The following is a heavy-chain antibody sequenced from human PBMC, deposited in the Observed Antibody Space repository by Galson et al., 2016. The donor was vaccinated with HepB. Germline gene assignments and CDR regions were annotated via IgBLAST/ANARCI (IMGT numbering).Heavy chain of an antibody. Sequence: SLRLSCADSGFIFRSYAMNWVRQAPGKGLEWLAVISNDGSNKYFAGSVKGRFTISRDNSKNTLYLQMNSLRAEDTAVYYCARFIASPWNDYYYYGMDVWGKGTTVTVSP. CDR2: ISNDGSNK. CDR3: ARFIASPWNDYYYYGMDV. V-gene: IGHV3-30-3*01. J-gene: IGHJ6*04. CDR1: GFIFRSYA. D-gene: IGHD1-1*01.